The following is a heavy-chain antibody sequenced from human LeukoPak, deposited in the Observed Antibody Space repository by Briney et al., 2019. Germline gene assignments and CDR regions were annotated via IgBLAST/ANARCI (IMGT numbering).Heavy chain of an antibody. CDR2: TSGSGGST. Sequence: GGSLRLSCAASGFTFSSYAMSWVRQAPGKGLEWVSATSGSGGSTYYADSVKGRFTISRDNSKNTLYLQMNSLRAEDTAVYYCASTVRDAFDIWGQGTMVTVSS. V-gene: IGHV3-23*01. J-gene: IGHJ3*02. CDR3: ASTVRDAFDI. CDR1: GFTFSSYA. D-gene: IGHD6-6*01.